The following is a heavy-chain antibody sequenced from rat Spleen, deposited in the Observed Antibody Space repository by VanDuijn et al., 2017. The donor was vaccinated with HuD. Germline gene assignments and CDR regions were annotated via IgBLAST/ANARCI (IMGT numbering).Heavy chain of an antibody. V-gene: IGHV5-29*01. J-gene: IGHJ2*01. D-gene: IGHD1-2*01. Sequence: EVQLVESDGGLVQPRRSLKLSCAASGFTFSDYYMAWVRQAPTKGLEWVATISYDGSSTYYRDSVKGRFTISRDTAENTLYLQMSSLRSEDTATYYCARPDYSRFDYWGQGVMVTVSS. CDR2: ISYDGSST. CDR3: ARPDYSRFDY. CDR1: GFTFSDYY.